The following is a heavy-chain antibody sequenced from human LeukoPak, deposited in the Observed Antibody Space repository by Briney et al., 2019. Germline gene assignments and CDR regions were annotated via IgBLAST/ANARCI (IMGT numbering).Heavy chain of an antibody. V-gene: IGHV1-69*04. CDR2: IIPILGIA. CDR3: ATSMVVAAVIDY. CDR1: GGTFSSYA. D-gene: IGHD2-15*01. Sequence: ASVKVSCKASGGTFSSYAISWVRQAPGQGLEWMGRIIPILGIANYAQKFQGRVTITADKSTSTAYMELSSLRSEDTAVYYCATSMVVAAVIDYWGQGTLVTVSS. J-gene: IGHJ4*02.